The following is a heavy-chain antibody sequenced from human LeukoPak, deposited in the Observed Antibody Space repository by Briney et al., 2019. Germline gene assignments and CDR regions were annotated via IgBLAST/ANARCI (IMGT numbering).Heavy chain of an antibody. Sequence: GRSLRLSCAASGFTFSSYAMHWVRQTPGKGLEWVAVISYDGSNKYYADSVKGRFTISRDNSKNTLYLQMNSLRAEDTAVYYCAKAELSYYYDSSGMLFDYWGQGTLVTVSS. CDR1: GFTFSSYA. V-gene: IGHV3-30*04. CDR3: AKAELSYYYDSSGMLFDY. J-gene: IGHJ4*02. D-gene: IGHD3-22*01. CDR2: ISYDGSNK.